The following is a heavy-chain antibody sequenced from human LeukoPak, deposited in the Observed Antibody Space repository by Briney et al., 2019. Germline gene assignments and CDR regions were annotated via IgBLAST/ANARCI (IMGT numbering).Heavy chain of an antibody. CDR1: GYTFTSYY. D-gene: IGHD6-19*01. CDR2: INPSGGST. J-gene: IGHJ4*02. V-gene: IGHV1-46*01. CDR3: ARDWRRIAVAGTIGY. Sequence: GASVKVSCKASGYTFTSYYMHWVRQAPGQGLEWMGIINPSGGSTSYAQKLQGRVTMTTDTSTSTAYMELRSLRSDDTAVYYCARDWRRIAVAGTIGYWGQGTLVTVSS.